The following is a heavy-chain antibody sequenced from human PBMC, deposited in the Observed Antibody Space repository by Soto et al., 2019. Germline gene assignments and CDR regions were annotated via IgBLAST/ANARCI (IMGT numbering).Heavy chain of an antibody. CDR1: GGTFSSYA. CDR3: ARDLQYYDFWSGYYDRYYYYGMDV. D-gene: IGHD3-3*01. J-gene: IGHJ6*02. CDR2: IIPIFGTA. Sequence: QVQLVQSGAEVKKPGSSVKVSCKASGGTFSSYAISWVRQAPGQGLEWMGGIIPIFGTANYAQKFQGRVTITADEPTSTAYMERGSLGSEDTAVYYCARDLQYYDFWSGYYDRYYYYGMDVWGQGTTVTVSS. V-gene: IGHV1-69*01.